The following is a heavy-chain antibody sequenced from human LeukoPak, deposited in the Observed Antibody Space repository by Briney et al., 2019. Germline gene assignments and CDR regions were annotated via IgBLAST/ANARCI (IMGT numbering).Heavy chain of an antibody. Sequence: ASVKVSCKASGYTFTGYYMHWVRQAPGQGLEWMGWINPNSGGTNYAQKFQGRVTMTRDTSISTAYMELSRLRSEDTAVYYCARDSRYYGSGSYSLDYWGQGTLVTVSS. CDR1: GYTFTGYY. J-gene: IGHJ4*02. CDR2: INPNSGGT. D-gene: IGHD3-10*01. V-gene: IGHV1-2*02. CDR3: ARDSRYYGSGSYSLDY.